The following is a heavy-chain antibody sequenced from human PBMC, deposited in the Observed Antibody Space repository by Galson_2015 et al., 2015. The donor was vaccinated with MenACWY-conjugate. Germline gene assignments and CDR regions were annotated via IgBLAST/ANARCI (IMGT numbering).Heavy chain of an antibody. D-gene: IGHD3-10*01. J-gene: IGHJ4*02. CDR3: ARETIVVPSDY. CDR2: SGRTI. Sequence: SGRTIHYADSVKGRFTISRDNADNPLYLQMNSLRDEDTAVYYCARETIVVPSDYWGQGILVTVSS. V-gene: IGHV3-48*02.